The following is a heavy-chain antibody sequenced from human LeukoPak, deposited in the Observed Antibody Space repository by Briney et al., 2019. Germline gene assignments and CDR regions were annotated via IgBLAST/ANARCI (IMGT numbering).Heavy chain of an antibody. J-gene: IGHJ4*02. Sequence: GGFLRLSCAASGFTFSNAWMCWVRQAPGKGLEWGGRIKSKTDGGTTDYAAPVKGRFTISRDDSKNTLYLQMNSLKTEDTAVYYCTTVGYSSSWHLFDYWGQGTLVTVSS. CDR1: GFTFSNAW. CDR2: IKSKTDGGTT. D-gene: IGHD6-13*01. V-gene: IGHV3-15*01. CDR3: TTVGYSSSWHLFDY.